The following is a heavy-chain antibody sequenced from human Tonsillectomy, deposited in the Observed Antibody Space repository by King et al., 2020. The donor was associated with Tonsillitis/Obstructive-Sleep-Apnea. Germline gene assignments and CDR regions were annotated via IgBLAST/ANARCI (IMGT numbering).Heavy chain of an antibody. CDR1: GFTFSSHA. D-gene: IGHD4-23*01. V-gene: IGHV3-30*04. Sequence: VQLVESGGGVVQPGRSLRLSCAASGFTFSSHAMHWVRQGPGKGREWVAVISYGVSDKFYADSVKGRFTISRENSKNTWYLQMNSLRAEDTAVYYCARDQGRWDLDYWGQGPLVTVSS. CDR3: ARDQGRWDLDY. CDR2: ISYGVSDK. J-gene: IGHJ4*02.